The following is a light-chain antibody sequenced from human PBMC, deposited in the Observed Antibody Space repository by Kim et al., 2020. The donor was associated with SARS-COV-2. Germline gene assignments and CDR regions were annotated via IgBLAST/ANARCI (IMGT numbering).Light chain of an antibody. V-gene: IGKV1-33*01. CDR2: DAS. Sequence: DIQMTQSPSSLSASVGDRVTITCQASQAISNHLNWYQQKPGKAPKLLIYDASNLETGVPSRFSGSGSGTDFTFTISSLQPEDIATYYCQQYDNFLTFGQGTKLEI. J-gene: IGKJ2*01. CDR3: QQYDNFLT. CDR1: QAISNH.